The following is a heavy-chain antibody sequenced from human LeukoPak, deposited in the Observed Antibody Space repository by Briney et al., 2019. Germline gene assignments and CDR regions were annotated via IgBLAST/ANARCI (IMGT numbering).Heavy chain of an antibody. CDR2: ISSSSSYI. J-gene: IGHJ4*02. CDR3: PRDLHYGGNSVDY. Sequence: GGSLRLSCAASGFTFSSYSMNWVRQAPGKGLEWVSSISSSSSYIYYADSVKGRFTISRDNAKNSLYLQMNSLRAEDTAVYYCPRDLHYGGNSVDYWGQGTLVAVSS. D-gene: IGHD4-23*01. CDR1: GFTFSSYS. V-gene: IGHV3-21*01.